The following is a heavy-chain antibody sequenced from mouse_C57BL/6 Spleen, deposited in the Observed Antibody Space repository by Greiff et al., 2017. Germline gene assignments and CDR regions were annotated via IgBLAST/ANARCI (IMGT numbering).Heavy chain of an antibody. CDR3: AKDYGGGLYYAMDY. Sequence: QVQLQQPGAELVKPGASVKLSCKASGYTFTSYWMHWVKQRPGQGLEWIGMIHPNSGSTNYNEKFKSKATLTVDKSSSTAYMQLSSLTSEDSAVYYCAKDYGGGLYYAMDYWGQGTSVTVSS. CDR1: GYTFTSYW. J-gene: IGHJ4*01. D-gene: IGHD2-4*01. CDR2: IHPNSGST. V-gene: IGHV1-64*01.